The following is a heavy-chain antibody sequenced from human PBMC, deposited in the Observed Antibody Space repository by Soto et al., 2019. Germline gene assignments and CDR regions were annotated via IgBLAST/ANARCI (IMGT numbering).Heavy chain of an antibody. D-gene: IGHD1-26*01. V-gene: IGHV3-23*01. CDR2: ISGSGGST. J-gene: IGHJ1*01. CDR3: ANWIVPRPRYFQH. Sequence: EVQLLESGGGLVQPGGSLRLSCAASGFTFSSYAMSWVRQAPGKGLEWVSAISGSGGSTYYADSVKGRFTISRDNSKNTLYLQMNSLRAEDTAVYYCANWIVPRPRYFQHWGQGTLVTVSS. CDR1: GFTFSSYA.